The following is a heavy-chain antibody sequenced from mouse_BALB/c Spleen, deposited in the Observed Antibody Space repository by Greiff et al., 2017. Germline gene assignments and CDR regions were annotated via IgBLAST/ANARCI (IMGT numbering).Heavy chain of an antibody. CDR2: ILPGSGST. Sequence: VQLQQSGAELMKPGASVKISCKATGYTFSSYWIEWVKQRPGHGLEWIGEILPGSGSTNYNEKFKGKATFTADTSSNTAYMQLSSLTSEDSAVYYCARLSSSYPIYYYAMDYWGQGTSVTVSS. D-gene: IGHD1-1*01. CDR3: ARLSSSYPIYYYAMDY. J-gene: IGHJ4*01. V-gene: IGHV1-9*01. CDR1: GYTFSSYW.